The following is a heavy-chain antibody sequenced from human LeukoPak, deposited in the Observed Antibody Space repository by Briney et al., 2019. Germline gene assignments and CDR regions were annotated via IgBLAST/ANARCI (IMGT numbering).Heavy chain of an antibody. D-gene: IGHD6-19*01. V-gene: IGHV3-23*01. CDR3: AKGWSSGWCSYYYYGMDV. CDR2: SGSGGST. CDR1: GFTFSSYA. J-gene: IGHJ6*02. Sequence: AGGSLRLSCAASGFTFSSYAMSWVRQAPGKGLEWVSSGSGGSTYYADSVKGRFTISRDNSKNTLYLQMNSLRAEDTAVYYCAKGWSSGWCSYYYYGMDVWGQGTTVTVSS.